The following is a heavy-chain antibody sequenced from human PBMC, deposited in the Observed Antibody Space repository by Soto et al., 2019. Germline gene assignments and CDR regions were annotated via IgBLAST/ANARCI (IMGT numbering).Heavy chain of an antibody. V-gene: IGHV3-48*01. J-gene: IGHJ2*01. CDR3: AIFFFQAEDGIRYLCTVSAFLLKRSSDL. CDR2: ISTSSSTI. D-gene: IGHD3-9*01. Sequence: KGLEWVSYISTSSSTIYYTDSVKGRFTISRDNAKNSLYLQMNSLRAEDTAVYYCAIFFFQAEDGIRYLCTVSAFLLKRSSDL.